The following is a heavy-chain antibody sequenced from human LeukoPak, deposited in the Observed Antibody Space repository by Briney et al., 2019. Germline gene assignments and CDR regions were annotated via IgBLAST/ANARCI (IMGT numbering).Heavy chain of an antibody. CDR2: INWNGGST. CDR3: ARDSTQPGPVVVAATYAGFDY. V-gene: IGHV3-20*04. J-gene: IGHJ4*02. Sequence: PGGSLRLSCAASGFTFGDYGMSWVRQAPGKGLEWVSSINWNGGSTVYADSVKGRFTISRDNAKNSLYLQMNSPRAEDTALYYCARDSTQPGPVVVAATYAGFDYWGQGTLVTVSS. D-gene: IGHD2-15*01. CDR1: GFTFGDYG.